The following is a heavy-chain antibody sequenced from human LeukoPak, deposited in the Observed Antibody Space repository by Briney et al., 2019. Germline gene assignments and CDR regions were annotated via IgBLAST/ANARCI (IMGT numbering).Heavy chain of an antibody. D-gene: IGHD3-22*01. CDR2: IYPGDSDT. J-gene: IGHJ4*02. CDR3: ARHDSSGYYYSQIDY. CDR1: GYSFTSYW. V-gene: IGHV5-51*01. Sequence: GESLKISCKGSGYSFTSYWIDWVRQMPGKGLEWMGIIYPGDSDTRYSPSFQGQVTISADKSISTAYLQWSSLKASDTAMYYCARHDSSGYYYSQIDYWGQGTLVTVSS.